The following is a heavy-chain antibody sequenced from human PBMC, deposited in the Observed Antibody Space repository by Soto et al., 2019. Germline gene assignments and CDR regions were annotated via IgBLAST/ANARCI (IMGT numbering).Heavy chain of an antibody. Sequence: QITLNESGPTVVRPTETLTLTCRFSGFSLTTSGVDVGWIRQSPGKAPEWLALIYWDDDKRYSASLKSRLTITKDTSKNQLVLTVADLDPTDTATYYCAHRVLRTVFGLVTTTAIDFDFWGQGTPVAVSS. CDR2: IYWDDDK. V-gene: IGHV2-5*02. CDR3: AHRVLRTVFGLVTTTAIDFDF. J-gene: IGHJ4*02. D-gene: IGHD3-3*01. CDR1: GFSLTTSGVD.